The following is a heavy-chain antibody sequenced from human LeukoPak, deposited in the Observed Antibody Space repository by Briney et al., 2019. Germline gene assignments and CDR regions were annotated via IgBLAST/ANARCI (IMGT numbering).Heavy chain of an antibody. CDR1: GYTFTSYG. V-gene: IGHV1-18*01. J-gene: IGHJ3*02. D-gene: IGHD3-3*01. CDR2: ISAYNGNT. Sequence: ASVKVSCKASGYTFTSYGISWVRQAPGQGLEWMGWISAYNGNTNYAQKLQGRVTMTTDTSTSTAYMELRSLRSNDTAVYYCARTTVLRFLEWLLPDAFDIWGQGTMVTVSS. CDR3: ARTTVLRFLEWLLPDAFDI.